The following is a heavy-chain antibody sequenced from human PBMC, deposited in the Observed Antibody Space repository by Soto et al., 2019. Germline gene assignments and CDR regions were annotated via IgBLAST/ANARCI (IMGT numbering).Heavy chain of an antibody. CDR3: SYRVVACCSNYNGGVFDL. D-gene: IGHD4-4*01. J-gene: IGHJ3*01. CDR2: IYWDDDK. CDR1: GFSLTTNGVG. V-gene: IGHV2-5*02. Sequence: QITLKESGPTLVQSTQTLTLTCTFSGFSLTTNGVGVGWIRQPPGKALEWLALIYWDDDKRYSPSLKSRLTLTKDTSKNRVVLTMTSMDPVDSATYYCSYRVVACCSNYNGGVFDLWGQGTLVTVSS.